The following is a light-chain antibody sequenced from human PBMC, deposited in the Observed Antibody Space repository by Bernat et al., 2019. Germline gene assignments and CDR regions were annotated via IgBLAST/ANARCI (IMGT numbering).Light chain of an antibody. J-gene: IGLJ2*01. CDR2: SNN. Sequence: QSVLTQPPSASGTPGQRVTISCSGSSSNIGINTVNWFQQLPGTGPKLLIFSNNQRPSGVPDRFSGSKSGTSASLAISGLQSEDEADYYCAARDDSLNAVVFGGGTKLTV. CDR3: AARDDSLNAVV. V-gene: IGLV1-44*01. CDR1: SSNIGINT.